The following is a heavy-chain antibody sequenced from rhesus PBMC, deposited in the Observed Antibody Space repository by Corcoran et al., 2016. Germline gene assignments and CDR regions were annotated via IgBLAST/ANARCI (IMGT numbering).Heavy chain of an antibody. Sequence: QVQLQESGPGVVKPSETLSLTCPVSGGSISYSNRWRWLRQPPGKGLEGIGYIYGSSTSTNYNPSLKSRVTISKDTSKNQFSLKLSSVTAADTAVYYCAAYSSWYGAFDFWGQGLRVTVSS. D-gene: IGHD6-13*01. CDR3: AAYSSWYGAFDF. V-gene: IGHV4S10*01. CDR1: GGSISYSNR. CDR2: IYGSSTST. J-gene: IGHJ3*01.